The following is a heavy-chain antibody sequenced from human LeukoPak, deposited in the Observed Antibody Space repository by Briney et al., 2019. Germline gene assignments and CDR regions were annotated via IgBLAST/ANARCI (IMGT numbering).Heavy chain of an antibody. CDR3: AREGDEGYLFDY. CDR2: TYYRSKWNN. D-gene: IGHD5-24*01. Sequence: SQTLSLTCAITGDSVSSNIAASSWIRHSPSRGREWLGRTYYRSKWNNDYAVSVKSRITNNQDASKNQFSLQLTAVTPEDTAIYYCAREGDEGYLFDYWGQGTLVTVSS. J-gene: IGHJ4*02. CDR1: GDSVSSNIAA. V-gene: IGHV6-1*01.